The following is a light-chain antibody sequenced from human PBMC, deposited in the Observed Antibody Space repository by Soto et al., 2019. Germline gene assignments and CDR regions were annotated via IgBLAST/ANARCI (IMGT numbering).Light chain of an antibody. CDR1: QSVSSY. CDR2: XAS. Sequence: VLAKSRATVSLSPGERPTLYRRASQSVSSYLTWYQRKPCQAPGRIMDXASNRATGIPARFSGSGSGTDFTLTISSLEAEDFAVYYCQQRSNWPTFGQGTKVDI. J-gene: IGKJ1*01. V-gene: IGKV3-11*01. CDR3: QQRSNWPT.